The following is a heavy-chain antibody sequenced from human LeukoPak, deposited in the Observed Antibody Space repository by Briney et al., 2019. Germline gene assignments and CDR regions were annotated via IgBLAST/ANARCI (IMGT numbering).Heavy chain of an antibody. CDR1: GGSFSGFY. CDR2: IKHSGST. D-gene: IGHD6-13*01. CDR3: ATVRWGPSSSWYPNWFDP. Sequence: SETLSLTCAVYGGSFSGFYWSWIRQLPGKGLEWIGEIKHSGSTNYNPSLKSRVTMSLDTSKNQFSLKLSSVTAADTAVYYCATVRWGPSSSWYPNWFDPWGQGTLVTVSS. J-gene: IGHJ5*02. V-gene: IGHV4-34*01.